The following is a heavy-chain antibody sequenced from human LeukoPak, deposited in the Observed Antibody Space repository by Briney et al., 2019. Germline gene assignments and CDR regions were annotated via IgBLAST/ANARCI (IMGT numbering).Heavy chain of an antibody. D-gene: IGHD1-7*01. CDR3: AKMRGGTKDGLDY. V-gene: IGHV3-33*06. CDR1: GFTFSSYG. Sequence: GGSLRLSCAASGFTFSSYGMHCVRQAPGKGLEWVAIIWYGGSNKYYADSVKGRFTISRDNSKNTLYLQMNSLRAEDTAVYYCAKMRGGTKDGLDYWGQGTLVTVSS. CDR2: IWYGGSNK. J-gene: IGHJ4*02.